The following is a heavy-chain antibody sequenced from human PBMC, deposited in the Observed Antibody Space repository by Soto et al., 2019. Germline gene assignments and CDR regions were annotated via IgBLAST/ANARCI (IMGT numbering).Heavy chain of an antibody. J-gene: IGHJ4*02. D-gene: IGHD6-19*01. CDR2: ISISTGST. CDR3: ATTYNRGWTRGFLDH. Sequence: QVQLVQSGTEVKKPGASVRVACKTSGDSFTSYTITWVRQASGQGLEWMGWISISTGSTNYAHRLQGRVTMTADSSTTTAEVELKSLRSDDAAVYFWATTYNRGWTRGFLDHWGQGTLVTVSS. CDR1: GDSFTSYT. V-gene: IGHV1-18*04.